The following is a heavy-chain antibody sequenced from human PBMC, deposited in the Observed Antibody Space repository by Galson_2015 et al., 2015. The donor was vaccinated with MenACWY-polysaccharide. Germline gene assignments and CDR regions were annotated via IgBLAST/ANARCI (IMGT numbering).Heavy chain of an antibody. CDR1: GGSISSGGYS. CDR3: ARLLEGFGEANYLDC. D-gene: IGHD3-10*01. Sequence: TLSLTCTVSGGSISSGGYSWSWIRQHPGKGLEWIGYIYYSGTTYYNPSLKSRVTISLGTSTSQFSLNLTSVTAADTAVYYCARLLEGFGEANYLDCWGQGTLVTVSS. CDR2: IYYSGTT. V-gene: IGHV4-31*03. J-gene: IGHJ4*02.